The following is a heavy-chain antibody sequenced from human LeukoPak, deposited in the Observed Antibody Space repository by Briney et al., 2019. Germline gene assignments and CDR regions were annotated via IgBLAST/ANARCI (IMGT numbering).Heavy chain of an antibody. V-gene: IGHV4-59*08. CDR2: IYYSGSN. D-gene: IGHD3-10*01. J-gene: IGHJ4*02. CDR1: GGSLSSYY. CDR3: ARQKGDGSAPYYLDY. Sequence: WETLSLPRSVCGGSLSSYYWIWLRPPPAKGRAWIGYIYYSGSNHYHPSLQSRVTISVDTSKSHFYLKLSSVTDADTAVYYCARQKGDGSAPYYLDYGGQRTLVTVS.